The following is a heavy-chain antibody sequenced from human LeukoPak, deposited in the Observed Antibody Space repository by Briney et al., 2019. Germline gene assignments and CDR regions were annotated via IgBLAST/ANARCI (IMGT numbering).Heavy chain of an antibody. CDR1: GFTFSSYA. CDR3: AKARYYYDSSGPTDY. J-gene: IGHJ4*02. V-gene: IGHV3-23*01. Sequence: GESLKISCAASGFTFSSYAMSWVRQAPGKGLEWVSAISGSGGSTYYADSVKGRFTISRDNSKNTLYLQMNSLRAEDTAVYYCAKARYYYDSSGPTDYWGQGTLVTVSS. CDR2: ISGSGGST. D-gene: IGHD3-22*01.